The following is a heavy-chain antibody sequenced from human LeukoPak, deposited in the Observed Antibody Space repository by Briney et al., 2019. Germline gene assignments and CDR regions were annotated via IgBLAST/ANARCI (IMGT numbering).Heavy chain of an antibody. CDR3: ARDPEGATIASTP. Sequence: GGSLRLSCAASGFTFSSYSMNWVRQAPGKGLEWVSYISSSSSTIYYADSVKGRFTISRDNAKNSLYLQMNSLRAEDTAVYYCARDPEGATIASTPWGQGTLVTVSS. J-gene: IGHJ5*02. CDR2: ISSSSSTI. CDR1: GFTFSSYS. D-gene: IGHD1-26*01. V-gene: IGHV3-48*04.